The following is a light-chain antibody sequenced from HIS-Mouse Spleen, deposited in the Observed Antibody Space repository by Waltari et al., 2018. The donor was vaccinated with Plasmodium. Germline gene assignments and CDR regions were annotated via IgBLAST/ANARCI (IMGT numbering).Light chain of an antibody. CDR1: ALPKKY. J-gene: IGLJ3*02. CDR2: EDS. V-gene: IGLV3-10*01. Sequence: SYELPQPPSVSVSTGQTARITCPGDALPKKYAYWYQQKSGQAPVLVIYEDSKRPSGIPERFSGSSSGTMATLTISGAQVEDEADYYCYSTDSSGNHRVFGGGTKLTVL. CDR3: YSTDSSGNHRV.